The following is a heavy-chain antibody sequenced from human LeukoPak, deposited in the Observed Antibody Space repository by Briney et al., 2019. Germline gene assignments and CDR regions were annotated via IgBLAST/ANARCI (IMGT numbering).Heavy chain of an antibody. Sequence: GGSLRLSCAASGFTFSSYWMHWVRQVPGKGLVWVSRINSDGSSTTYADSVKGRFTISRDNSKNTLYLQMNSLRAEDTAVYYCAKDTSLHNYYFDYWGQGTLVTVSS. CDR1: GFTFSSYW. CDR2: INSDGSST. J-gene: IGHJ4*02. V-gene: IGHV3-74*01. D-gene: IGHD1-1*01. CDR3: AKDTSLHNYYFDY.